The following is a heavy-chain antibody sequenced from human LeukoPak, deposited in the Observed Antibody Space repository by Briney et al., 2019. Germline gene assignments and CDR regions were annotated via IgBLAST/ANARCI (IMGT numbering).Heavy chain of an antibody. CDR1: GGSFSGYY. Sequence: SETLSLTCAVYGGSFSGYYWSWIRQPPGKGLEWIGEINHSGSTNYNPSLKNRVTISVDTSKNQFSLKLSSVTAADTAVYYCARDRWFDPWGQGTLVTVSS. V-gene: IGHV4-34*01. CDR3: ARDRWFDP. CDR2: INHSGST. J-gene: IGHJ5*02.